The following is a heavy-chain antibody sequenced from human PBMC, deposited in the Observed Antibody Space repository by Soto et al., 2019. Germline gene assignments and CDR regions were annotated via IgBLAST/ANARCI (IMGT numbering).Heavy chain of an antibody. J-gene: IGHJ3*02. CDR1: GHSISSSYY. CDR3: ARGIAGAFDI. D-gene: IGHD6-13*01. Sequence: PSETLSLTCSVSGHSISSSYYWGWIRQPPGKGLEWIGYIYYSGSTNYTPSLKSRVTISVDTSKNQFSLKLSSVTAADTAVYYCARGIAGAFDIWGQGTMVTVSS. V-gene: IGHV4-31*03. CDR2: IYYSGST.